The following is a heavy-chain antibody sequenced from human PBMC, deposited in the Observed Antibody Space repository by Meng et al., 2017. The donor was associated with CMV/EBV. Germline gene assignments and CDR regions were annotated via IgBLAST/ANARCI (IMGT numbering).Heavy chain of an antibody. V-gene: IGHV3-72*01. D-gene: IGHD2-8*01. CDR1: GFIFSDHY. CDR3: TTAHNGNRPTFDY. CDR2: TRNKANSYTT. Sequence: GESLKISCAASGFIFSDHYMDWVRQAPGKGLEWVGRTRNKANSYTTEYAASVKGRFTISRDDSQSSLYLQMNSLKTEDTAVYYCTTAHNGNRPTFDYWGQGTLVTVSS. J-gene: IGHJ4*02.